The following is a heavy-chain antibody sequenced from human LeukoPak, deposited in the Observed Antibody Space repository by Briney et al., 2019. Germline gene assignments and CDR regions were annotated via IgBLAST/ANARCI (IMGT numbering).Heavy chain of an antibody. CDR3: ARTNSGSYEGPLDY. CDR2: IKQDGSEK. Sequence: PGGSLRLSCAASGFTFSSYWMSWVRQAPGKGLEWVANIKQDGSEKYYVDSVKGRFTISRDNAKNSLYLQMNSLRAEDTAVYYCARTNSGSYEGPLDYWGQGTLVTVSS. CDR1: GFTFSSYW. V-gene: IGHV3-7*01. D-gene: IGHD1-26*01. J-gene: IGHJ4*02.